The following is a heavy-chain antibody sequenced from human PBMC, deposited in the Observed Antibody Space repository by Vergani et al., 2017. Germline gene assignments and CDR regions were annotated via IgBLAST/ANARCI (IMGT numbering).Heavy chain of an antibody. CDR3: TTACCLYYSHGEYFQY. CDR2: ISSGDCDI. J-gene: IGHJ1*01. Sequence: EVQLLESGGGLVQPGGSRRLSCAGAGFTFDTYTMASVRPAPGKGLEWVATISSGDCDIFSADSVKGRFTISRDNSKNTLFLQMNSLKDENTAVYYSTTACCLYYSHGEYFQYCVGGTLVSVSS. D-gene: IGHD3-10*01. V-gene: IGHV3-23*01. CDR1: GFTFDTYT.